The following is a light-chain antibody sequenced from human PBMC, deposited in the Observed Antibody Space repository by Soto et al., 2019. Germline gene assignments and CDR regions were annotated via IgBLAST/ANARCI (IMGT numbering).Light chain of an antibody. J-gene: IGKJ2*01. V-gene: IGKV1-39*01. CDR2: AAS. CDR3: QQSYSIPYT. CDR1: QSISSN. Sequence: DIQMTQSASSLSASVGDRVTITCQASQSISSNLNWHQQKPGKAPKVLIYAASSLQSGVPSRFSGSGSGTDFTLTISSLQPEDFATYYCQQSYSIPYTFGQGT.